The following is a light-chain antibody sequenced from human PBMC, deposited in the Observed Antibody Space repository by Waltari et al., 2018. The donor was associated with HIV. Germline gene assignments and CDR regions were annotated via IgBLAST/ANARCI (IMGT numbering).Light chain of an antibody. CDR3: CSYAGSSTPI. CDR2: EVS. J-gene: IGLJ2*01. CDR1: SSDVGSYNL. V-gene: IGLV2-23*02. Sequence: QSALTQPASVSGSPGQSITISCTGTSSDVGSYNLVSWYQQHPGKAPKLMIYEVSNRPSGVSSRFSGSKSGNTASLTISGLQAEDEADYYCCSYAGSSTPIFGGGTKLTVL.